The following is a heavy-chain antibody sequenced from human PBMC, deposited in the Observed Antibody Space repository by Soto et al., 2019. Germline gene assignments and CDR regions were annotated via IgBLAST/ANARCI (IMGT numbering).Heavy chain of an antibody. CDR1: GYTFTSYG. CDR2: ISAYNGNT. D-gene: IGHD3-10*01. V-gene: IGHV1-18*01. J-gene: IGHJ3*02. Sequence: ASVKVSCKASGYTFTSYGISWVRQAPGQGLEWMGWISAYNGNTNYAQKLQGRVTMTTDTSTSTAYMELRSLRSDDTAVYYCTSRRVGVGDFDIWGQRTMVTVSS. CDR3: TSRRVGVGDFDI.